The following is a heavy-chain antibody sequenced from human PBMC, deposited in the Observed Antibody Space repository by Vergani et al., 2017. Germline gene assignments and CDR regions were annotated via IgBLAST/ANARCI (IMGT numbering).Heavy chain of an antibody. CDR2: ISGSGGST. V-gene: IGHV3-23*04. D-gene: IGHD6-19*01. CDR3: ARARAVAGLDY. J-gene: IGHJ4*02. CDR1: GFTFSDYY. Sequence: VQLVESGGGLVKPGGSLRLSCAASGFTFSDYYMSWIRQAPGKGLEWVSAISGSGGSTYYADSVKGRFTISRDNSKNTLYLQMNSLRAEDTAVYYCARARAVAGLDYWGQGTLVTVSS.